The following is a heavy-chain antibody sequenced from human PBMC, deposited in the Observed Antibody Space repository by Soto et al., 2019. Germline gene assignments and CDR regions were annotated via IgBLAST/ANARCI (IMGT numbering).Heavy chain of an antibody. V-gene: IGHV1-69*12. Sequence: QVQLVQSGAEVRKPGSSVKVSCKVSGDSFISYAISWVRQAPGQGLEWMGGIIPIFGRGNYAQRFQGRVAITADESTSTVHMALNGLRVEDTAVYYCAGDGSNVETAMVSQYYYGMDVWGQGTTVTVSS. J-gene: IGHJ6*02. CDR3: AGDGSNVETAMVSQYYYGMDV. D-gene: IGHD5-18*01. CDR2: IIPIFGRG. CDR1: GDSFISYA.